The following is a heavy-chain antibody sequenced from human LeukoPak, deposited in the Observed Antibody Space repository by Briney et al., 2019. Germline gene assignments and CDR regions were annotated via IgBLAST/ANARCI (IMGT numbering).Heavy chain of an antibody. J-gene: IGHJ4*02. CDR1: GYSISSGYY. Sequence: SETLSLTCTVSGYSISSGYYWGWIRQPPGKGLEWIGSIYHSGSTYYNPSLKSRVTISVDTSKNQFSLKLSSVTAADTAVYYCARVSGGSYGDYWGQGTLVTVSS. CDR3: ARVSGGSYGDY. D-gene: IGHD1-26*01. CDR2: IYHSGST. V-gene: IGHV4-38-2*02.